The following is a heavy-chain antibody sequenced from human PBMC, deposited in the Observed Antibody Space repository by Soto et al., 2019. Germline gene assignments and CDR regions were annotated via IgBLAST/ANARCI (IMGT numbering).Heavy chain of an antibody. CDR1: GGTFITYT. Sequence: SVKVYCKASGGTFITYTFSWVRQAPGQGLEWMGRIIPIFGTPYYAQKFQGRVTITADKSTSTVYMELSSLGSDDTAVYFCARGLECRGYCLDKPTWFGPWGQGTLVTVSS. D-gene: IGHD2-15*01. V-gene: IGHV1-69*06. CDR2: IIPIFGTP. J-gene: IGHJ5*02. CDR3: ARGLECRGYCLDKPTWFGP.